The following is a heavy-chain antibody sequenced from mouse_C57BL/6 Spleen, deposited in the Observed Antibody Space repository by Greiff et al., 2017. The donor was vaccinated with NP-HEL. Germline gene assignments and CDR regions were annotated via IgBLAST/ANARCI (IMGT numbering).Heavy chain of an antibody. CDR3: ARRDYYAMDY. CDR2: INPSTGGT. CDR1: GYSFTGYY. V-gene: IGHV1-42*01. Sequence: EVQLQQSGPELVKPGASVKISCKASGYSFTGYYMHWVKQSPEQSLEWIGEINPSTGGTTYNQKFKAKATLTVDKSSSTAYMQLKSLTSEDSAVYYCARRDYYAMDYWGQGTTVTVSS. J-gene: IGHJ4*01.